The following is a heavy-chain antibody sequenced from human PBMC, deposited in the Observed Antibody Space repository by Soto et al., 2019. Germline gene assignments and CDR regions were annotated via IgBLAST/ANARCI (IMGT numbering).Heavy chain of an antibody. J-gene: IGHJ6*02. D-gene: IGHD6-6*01. CDR3: AKGRRVAARPPYYYHGMDV. Sequence: GGSLRLSCAASGFIFDDYAMHWVRQVPGKGLEWVSGISGSGGSTYYADSVKGRFTISRDNSKNTLYLQMNSLRAEDTAVYYCAKGRRVAARPPYYYHGMDVWGQGTTVTVSS. CDR2: ISGSGGST. V-gene: IGHV3-23*01. CDR1: GFIFDDYA.